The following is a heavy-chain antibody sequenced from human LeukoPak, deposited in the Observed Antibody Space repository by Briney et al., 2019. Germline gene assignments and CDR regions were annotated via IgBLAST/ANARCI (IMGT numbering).Heavy chain of an antibody. Sequence: SETLSLTCTVSGGSISSYYWSWIRQPPGKGLEWIGYIYYSGSTNYNPSLKSRVTISVDTSKNQFSLKLSSVTAADTAVYYCARATYYYPQNYYYYYYMDVWGKGTTVTVSS. J-gene: IGHJ6*03. CDR2: IYYSGST. D-gene: IGHD3-10*01. V-gene: IGHV4-59*12. CDR1: GGSISSYY. CDR3: ARATYYYPQNYYYYYYMDV.